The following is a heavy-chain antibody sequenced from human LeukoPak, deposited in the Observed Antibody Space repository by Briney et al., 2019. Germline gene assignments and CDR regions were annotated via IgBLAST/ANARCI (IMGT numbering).Heavy chain of an antibody. CDR3: AKAHPDSRNTPTYYFDY. D-gene: IGHD6-13*01. CDR2: ISYGGIDK. V-gene: IGHV3-30*04. CDR1: GFNFSSYA. J-gene: IGHJ4*02. Sequence: GTSLRLSCAASGFNFSSYAMHWVRQAPGEGLEWVGLISYGGIDKSYADSVKGRFTISRDNSKNTLYLQMNSLRAEDTAVYHCAKAHPDSRNTPTYYFDYWGQGTLVTVSS.